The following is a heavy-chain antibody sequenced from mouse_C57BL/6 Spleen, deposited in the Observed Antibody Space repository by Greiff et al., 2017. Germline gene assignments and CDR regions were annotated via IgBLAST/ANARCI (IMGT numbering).Heavy chain of an antibody. V-gene: IGHV1-5*01. CDR1: GYTFTSYW. Sequence: VQLQQSGTVLARPGASVKMSCKTSGYTFTSYWMHWVKQRPGQGLEWIGAIYPGNSDTSYNQKFKGKAKLTAVTSASTAYMELSSLTNEDSAVYYCTRGYYGSRYWYFGVWGTGTTVTVSS. D-gene: IGHD1-1*01. CDR2: IYPGNSDT. CDR3: TRGYYGSRYWYFGV. J-gene: IGHJ1*03.